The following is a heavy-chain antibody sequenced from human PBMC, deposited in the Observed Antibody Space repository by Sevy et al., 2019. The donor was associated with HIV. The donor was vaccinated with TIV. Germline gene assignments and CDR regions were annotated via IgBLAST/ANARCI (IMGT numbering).Heavy chain of an antibody. CDR1: GFTFSNAW. Sequence: GGSLRLSCAASGFTFSNAWMSWVRQAPGKGLEWVGRIISKTDGGTTDYAAPVKGRFTISRDDSTNTLYLQMNSLKTEDTAVYYCSTDPIIVLLVTDGMDVWGQGTMVTVSS. CDR3: STDPIIVLLVTDGMDV. J-gene: IGHJ6*02. CDR2: IISKTDGGTT. V-gene: IGHV3-15*01. D-gene: IGHD2-8*02.